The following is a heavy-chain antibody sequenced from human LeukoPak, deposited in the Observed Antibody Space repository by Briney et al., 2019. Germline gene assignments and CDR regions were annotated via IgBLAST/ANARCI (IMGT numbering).Heavy chain of an antibody. Sequence: KPSQTLSLTCAVSGYSISSGYYWGWIRQPPGKGLEWIGGVYHSGSTFYNPSLKSRVTMSGDTSKNHFSLKLSSVTAADTAVYYCARHRYYYDTTSYAFDSWGQGILVTVSS. CDR1: GYSISSGYY. V-gene: IGHV4-38-2*01. J-gene: IGHJ4*02. CDR3: ARHRYYYDTTSYAFDS. CDR2: VYHSGST. D-gene: IGHD3-22*01.